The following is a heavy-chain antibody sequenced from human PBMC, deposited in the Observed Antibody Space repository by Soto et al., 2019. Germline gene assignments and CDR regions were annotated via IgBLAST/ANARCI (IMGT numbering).Heavy chain of an antibody. CDR2: IYHSGST. Sequence: SETLSLTCAVSGGSISSGGYSWSWIRQPPGKGLEWIGYIYHSGSTYYNPSLKSRVTISVDRSKNQFSLKLSSVTAADTAVYYCARVEYSRFTFDYWGQGTLVTVSS. J-gene: IGHJ4*02. V-gene: IGHV4-30-2*01. D-gene: IGHD6-6*01. CDR3: ARVEYSRFTFDY. CDR1: GGSISSGGYS.